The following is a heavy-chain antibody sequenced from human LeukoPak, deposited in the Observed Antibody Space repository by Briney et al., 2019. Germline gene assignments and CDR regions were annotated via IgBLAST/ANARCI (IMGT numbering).Heavy chain of an antibody. CDR3: AKGGHDFNPFYW. CDR1: GLTFSTYD. V-gene: IGHV3-23*01. J-gene: IGHJ4*02. D-gene: IGHD2-21*02. Sequence: GGSLRLSCAASGLTFSTYDMGWVRQAPGKGLEWVSSIKGGGGDPFYADSVKGRFTISRDNSKNTLFLQLNSLRAEDSAVYYCAKGGHDFNPFYWWGQGTLVTVSS. CDR2: IKGGGGDP.